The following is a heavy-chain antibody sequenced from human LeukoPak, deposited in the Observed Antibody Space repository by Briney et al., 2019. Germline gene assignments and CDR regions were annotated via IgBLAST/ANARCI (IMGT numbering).Heavy chain of an antibody. CDR2: IYTSGST. D-gene: IGHD5-18*01. Sequence: PSQTLSLTCTVSGGSISSGSYYWSWIRQPAGKGLEWIGRIYTSGSTNYNPSLKSRVTISVDTSKNQFSLKLSSVTAADTAVYYCARGQRTPQLGWNFDYWGQGTLVTVSS. J-gene: IGHJ4*02. V-gene: IGHV4-61*02. CDR3: ARGQRTPQLGWNFDY. CDR1: GGSISSGSYY.